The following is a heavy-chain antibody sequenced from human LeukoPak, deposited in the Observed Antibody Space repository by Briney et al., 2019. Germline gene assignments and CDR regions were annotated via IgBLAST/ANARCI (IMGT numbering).Heavy chain of an antibody. Sequence: ALVKVSCKASGYTFTDYYMHWVRQAPGQGLEWMGWINPKSGGTSYAHRFQGRVTMTRDMSINSAYMELSRLTSDDTAMYFCARDLYYYDSGGYSGGDFWGQGTLVTVSS. CDR2: INPKSGGT. CDR3: ARDLYYYDSGGYSGGDF. D-gene: IGHD3-22*01. CDR1: GYTFTDYY. V-gene: IGHV1-2*02. J-gene: IGHJ4*02.